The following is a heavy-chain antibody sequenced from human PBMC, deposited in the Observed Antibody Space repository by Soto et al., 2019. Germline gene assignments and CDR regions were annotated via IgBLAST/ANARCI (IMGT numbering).Heavy chain of an antibody. CDR2: IIPIFGTA. D-gene: IGHD3-10*01. Sequence: ASVKVSCKASGGTFSSYAISWVRQAPGQGLEWMGGIIPIFGTANYAQKFQGRVTITADESTSTAYMELSSLRSENTAVYYCARVLGLLWFGELPQWGQGTLVTVSS. CDR1: GGTFSSYA. V-gene: IGHV1-69*13. J-gene: IGHJ4*02. CDR3: ARVLGLLWFGELPQ.